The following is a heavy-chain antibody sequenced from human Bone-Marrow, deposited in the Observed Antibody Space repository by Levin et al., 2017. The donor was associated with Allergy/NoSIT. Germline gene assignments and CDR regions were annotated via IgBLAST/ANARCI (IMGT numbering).Heavy chain of an antibody. CDR2: IRNKPYGGTT. D-gene: IGHD4-17*01. J-gene: IGHJ4*01. CDR3: ISHRYGDYALLDLDY. Sequence: QPGGSLRLSCTASGFTFGDYGVSWVRQAPGKGLEWVGFIRNKPYGGTTEYAASLKGRFTISRDESKSIAYLQMNSLKTEDTGVYYCISHRYGDYALLDLDYWGQGTQVTVSS. V-gene: IGHV3-49*04. CDR1: GFTFGDYG.